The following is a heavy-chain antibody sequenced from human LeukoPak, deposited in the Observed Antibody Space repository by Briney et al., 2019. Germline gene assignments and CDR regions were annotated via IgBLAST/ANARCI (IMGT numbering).Heavy chain of an antibody. D-gene: IGHD1-14*01. Sequence: GLEWVSVIYSGGSTYYADSVKGRFTISRHNSKNTLYLQMNSLGAEDTAVYYCATGPDLGYWGQGTLVTVSS. CDR3: ATGPDLGY. V-gene: IGHV3-53*04. J-gene: IGHJ4*02. CDR2: IYSGGST.